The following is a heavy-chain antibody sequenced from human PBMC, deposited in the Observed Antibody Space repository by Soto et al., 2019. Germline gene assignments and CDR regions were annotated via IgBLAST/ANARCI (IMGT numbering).Heavy chain of an antibody. V-gene: IGHV1-3*01. J-gene: IGHJ6*02. CDR2: INAGNGNT. Sequence: GASVKVSCKASGYTFTSYAMHWVRQAPGQRLEWMGWINAGNGNTKYSQKFQGRVTITRDTSASTAYMELSSLRSEDTAVYYCARGQGANYYYYYAMDVWGQGTTVTVSS. CDR1: GYTFTSYA. CDR3: ARGQGANYYYYYAMDV.